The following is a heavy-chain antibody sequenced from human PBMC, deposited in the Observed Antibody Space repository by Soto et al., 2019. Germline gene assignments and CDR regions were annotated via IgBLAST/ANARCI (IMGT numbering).Heavy chain of an antibody. D-gene: IGHD1-1*01. CDR3: ARDRPWPPNYHYYSMDV. V-gene: IGHV4-31*03. Sequence: KTSETLSLTCTVSGGSISSGDNFWSWIRQHPGKGLEWIGYSFYSGNTFYNPSLKSRLTISIDTSKNQFSLKLSSVTPADTAVYYCARDRPWPPNYHYYSMDVWGQGTAVTVSS. J-gene: IGHJ6*02. CDR1: GGSISSGDNF. CDR2: SFYSGNT.